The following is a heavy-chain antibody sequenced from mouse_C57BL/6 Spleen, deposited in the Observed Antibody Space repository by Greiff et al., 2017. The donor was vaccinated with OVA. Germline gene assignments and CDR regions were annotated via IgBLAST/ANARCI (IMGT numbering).Heavy chain of an antibody. Sequence: EVQLQQSGTVLARPGASVKMSCKTSGYTFTSYWMHWVKQRPGQGLEWIGAIYPGNSDTSYNQKFKGKAKLTAVTSASTAYMELSSLTNEDSAVYYCTRDLLWLRRDFDVWGTGTTVTVAS. CDR1: GYTFTSYW. CDR2: IYPGNSDT. J-gene: IGHJ1*03. V-gene: IGHV1-5*01. CDR3: TRDLLWLRRDFDV. D-gene: IGHD2-2*01.